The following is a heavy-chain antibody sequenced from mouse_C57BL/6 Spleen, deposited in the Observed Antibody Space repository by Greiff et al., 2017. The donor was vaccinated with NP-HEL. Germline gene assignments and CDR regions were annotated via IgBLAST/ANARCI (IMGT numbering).Heavy chain of an antibody. J-gene: IGHJ2*01. CDR2: ISSGSSTI. CDR3: ARNLNYYGSDY. CDR1: GFTFSDYG. V-gene: IGHV5-17*01. D-gene: IGHD1-1*01. Sequence: EVKLMESGGGLVKPGGSLKLSCAASGFTFSDYGMHWVRQAPEKGLEWVAYISSGSSTIYYADTVKGRFTISRDNAKNTLFLQMTSLRSEDTAMYYCARNLNYYGSDYWGQGTTLTVSS.